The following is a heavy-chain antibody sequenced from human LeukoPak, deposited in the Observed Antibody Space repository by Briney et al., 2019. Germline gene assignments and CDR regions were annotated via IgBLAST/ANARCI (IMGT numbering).Heavy chain of an antibody. CDR3: VRGDSRDY. J-gene: IGHJ4*02. Sequence: GGSLRLSCAASGFTFSTYTMNWVRQAPWKGLEWVSSIPASWRYSHHPYSVKGRFTISRENAKTSLYLDMDNVRAEDTAVYYCVRGDSRDYWGQGTLVTVSS. CDR2: IPASWRYS. D-gene: IGHD6-13*01. V-gene: IGHV3-21*01. CDR1: GFTFSTYT.